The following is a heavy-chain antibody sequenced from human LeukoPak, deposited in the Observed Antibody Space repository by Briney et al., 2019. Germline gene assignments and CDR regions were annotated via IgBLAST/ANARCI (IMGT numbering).Heavy chain of an antibody. CDR2: IYYSGTT. Sequence: PSETLSLICTVSGGSISSYYWSWIRQPPGKGLEWIGYIYYSGTTNYNPSLKSRVTISLDTSKNQFSLNLSSVTAADTAVYYCARGYSSSWYEDYWGQGTLVTVSS. CDR1: GGSISSYY. V-gene: IGHV4-59*12. D-gene: IGHD6-13*01. J-gene: IGHJ4*02. CDR3: ARGYSSSWYEDY.